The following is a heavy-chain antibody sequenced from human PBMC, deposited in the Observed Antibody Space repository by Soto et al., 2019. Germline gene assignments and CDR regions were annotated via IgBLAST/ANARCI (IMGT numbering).Heavy chain of an antibody. J-gene: IGHJ3*02. D-gene: IGHD1-26*01. CDR2: IGTAGDT. CDR3: ARGCIVGATTAFDI. CDR1: GFTFSSYD. V-gene: IGHV3-13*01. Sequence: GGSLRLSCAASGFTFSSYDMHWVRQATGKGLEWVSAIGTAGDTYYPGSVKGRFTISRENAKNSLYLQMNSLRAGDTAVDYCARGCIVGATTAFDIWGQGTMVTVSS.